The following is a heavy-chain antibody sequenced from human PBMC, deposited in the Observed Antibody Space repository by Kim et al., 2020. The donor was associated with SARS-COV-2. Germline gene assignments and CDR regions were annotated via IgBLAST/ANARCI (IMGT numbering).Heavy chain of an antibody. CDR3: ARGGTTVVTEEWWFDP. CDR2: IYHSGST. D-gene: IGHD4-17*01. J-gene: IGHJ5*02. CDR1: GGSISSGGYS. V-gene: IGHV4-30-2*01. Sequence: SETLSLTCAVSGGSISSGGYSWSWIRQPPGKGLEWIGYIYHSGSTYYNPSLKSRVTISVDRSKNQFSLKLSSVTAADTAVHYCARGGTTVVTEEWWFDPWGQGTLVTVSS.